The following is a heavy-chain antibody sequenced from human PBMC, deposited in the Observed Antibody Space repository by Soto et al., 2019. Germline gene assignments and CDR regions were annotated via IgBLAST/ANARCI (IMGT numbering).Heavy chain of an antibody. CDR1: GYTFTSYA. V-gene: IGHV1-3*01. D-gene: IGHD6-19*01. J-gene: IGHJ4*02. CDR2: INAGNGNT. Sequence: ASVKVSCKASGYTFTSYAMHWVRQAPGQRLEWMGWINAGNGNTKYSQKFQGRVTITRDTSASTAYMELSSLRSEDTAVYYCARAGGPVAGTGDHYWGQGTMVTVYS. CDR3: ARAGGPVAGTGDHY.